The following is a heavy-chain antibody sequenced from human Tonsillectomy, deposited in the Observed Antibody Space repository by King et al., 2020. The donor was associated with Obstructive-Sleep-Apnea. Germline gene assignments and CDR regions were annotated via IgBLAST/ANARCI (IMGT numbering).Heavy chain of an antibody. CDR3: ARVNSGGYSYGYYYYYGMDV. J-gene: IGHJ6*02. Sequence: QLQESGPGLVTPSETLSLTCTVSGGSISSYYWSWIRQPPGKGLEWIGYIYYSGSTNYNPSLKSRVTISVDTSKNQFSLKLSSVTAADTAVYYCARVNSGGYSYGYYYYYGMDVWGQGTTVTVSS. CDR2: IYYSGST. V-gene: IGHV4-59*01. CDR1: GGSISSYY. D-gene: IGHD5-18*01.